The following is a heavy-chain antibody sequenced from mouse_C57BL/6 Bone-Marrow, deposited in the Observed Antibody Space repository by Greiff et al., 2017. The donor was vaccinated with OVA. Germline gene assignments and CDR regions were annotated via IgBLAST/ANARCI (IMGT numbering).Heavy chain of an antibody. CDR1: GFTFSSYG. V-gene: IGHV5-6*02. Sequence: DVMLVESGGDLVKPGGSLKLSCAASGFTFSSYGMSWVRQTPDKRLEWVATISSGGSYTYYPDSVKGRFTISRDNAKNTLYLQMSSLKSEDTAMYYCARYPDYWGQGTSVTVSS. CDR3: ARYPDY. CDR2: ISSGGSYT. J-gene: IGHJ4*01.